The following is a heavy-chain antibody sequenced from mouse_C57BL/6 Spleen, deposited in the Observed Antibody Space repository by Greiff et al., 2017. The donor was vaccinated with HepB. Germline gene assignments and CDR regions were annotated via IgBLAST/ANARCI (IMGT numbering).Heavy chain of an antibody. CDR1: GFTFSDYY. J-gene: IGHJ1*03. Sequence: EVKLVESEGGLVQPGSSMKLSCTASGFTFSDYYMAWVRQVPEKGLEWVANINYDGSSTYYLDSLKSRFIISRDNAKNILYLQMSSLKSEDTATYYCARDPPKEGWYFDVWGTGTTVTVSS. V-gene: IGHV5-16*01. D-gene: IGHD1-3*01. CDR3: ARDPPKEGWYFDV. CDR2: INYDGSST.